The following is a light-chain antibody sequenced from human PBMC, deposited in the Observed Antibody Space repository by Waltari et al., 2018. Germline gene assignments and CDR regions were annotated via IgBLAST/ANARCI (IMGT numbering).Light chain of an antibody. Sequence: DIQLTQSPSFLSASVGERVTITCRASQGISNYLACYQQKPGKAPQVLIYAASTLRSGVPARFSGSGSGTEFTLTISSLQPEDFATYYCQQPYFSPRPFGQGTKVDVK. CDR3: QQPYFSPRP. J-gene: IGKJ1*01. CDR2: AAS. V-gene: IGKV1-9*01. CDR1: QGISNY.